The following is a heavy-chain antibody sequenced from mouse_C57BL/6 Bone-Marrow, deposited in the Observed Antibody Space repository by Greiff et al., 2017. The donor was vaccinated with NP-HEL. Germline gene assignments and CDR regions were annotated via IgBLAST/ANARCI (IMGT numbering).Heavy chain of an antibody. V-gene: IGHV1-55*01. CDR2: IYPGSGST. J-gene: IGHJ3*01. CDR3: ARHYYGSSYNPFAY. CDR1: GYTFTSYW. Sequence: VQLQQPGAELVKPGASVKMSCKASGYTFTSYWITWVKQRPGQGLEWIGDIYPGSGSTNYNEKFKSKATLTVDTSSSTAYMQLSSLTSEDSAVYYCARHYYGSSYNPFAYWGQGTLVTVSA. D-gene: IGHD1-1*01.